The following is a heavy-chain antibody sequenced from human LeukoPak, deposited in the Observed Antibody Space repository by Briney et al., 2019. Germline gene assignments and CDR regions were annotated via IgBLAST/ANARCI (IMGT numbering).Heavy chain of an antibody. V-gene: IGHV3-23*01. D-gene: IGHD3-9*01. J-gene: IGHJ4*02. CDR2: ITGSGDTT. CDR1: GFTFSSYA. CDR3: AKWGDYDILTGYYVSDF. Sequence: GGSLRLSCAASGFTFSSYAMSWVCQAPGKGLEWVSAITGSGDTTYYADSVKGRFTISRDNSKNTLYVEMNTLRAEDTAVYYCAKWGDYDILTGYYVSDFWGQGTLVTVSS.